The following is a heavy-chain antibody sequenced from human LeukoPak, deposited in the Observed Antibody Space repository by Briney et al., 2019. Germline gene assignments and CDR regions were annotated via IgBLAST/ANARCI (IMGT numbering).Heavy chain of an antibody. D-gene: IGHD6-13*01. CDR1: GFSVSGYW. CDR3: AREWQGGIAAAGTRIEGDY. V-gene: IGHV3-7*01. J-gene: IGHJ4*02. Sequence: GGSLRLSCAVSGFSVSGYWMTWVRQAPGKGLEWMANIKQDGSEKNYVDSVKGRFTISRDNAENSLFLQMNSLRVEDTAVYYCAREWQGGIAAAGTRIEGDYWGQGTLVAVSS. CDR2: IKQDGSEK.